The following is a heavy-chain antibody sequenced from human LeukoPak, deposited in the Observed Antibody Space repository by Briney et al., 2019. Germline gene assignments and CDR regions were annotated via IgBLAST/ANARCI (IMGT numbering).Heavy chain of an antibody. V-gene: IGHV3-23*01. Sequence: GVSLRLSCAASGFIFSSSAMNWVRQAPGKGLEWVSAISGSGGSTYYADSVKGRFTISRDNSKNTLYLQMNSLRAEDTAVYYCAKDLRGDSSGYYFGYWGQGTLVTVSS. CDR2: ISGSGGST. CDR3: AKDLRGDSSGYYFGY. CDR1: GFIFSSSA. D-gene: IGHD3-22*01. J-gene: IGHJ4*02.